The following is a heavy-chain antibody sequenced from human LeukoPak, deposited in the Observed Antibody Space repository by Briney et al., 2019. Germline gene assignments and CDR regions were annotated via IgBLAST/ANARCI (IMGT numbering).Heavy chain of an antibody. J-gene: IGHJ3*02. CDR3: ARPNTYDVGNNAFDI. V-gene: IGHV4-59*01. CDR2: IYYSGST. Sequence: PSETLSLTCTVYGGSMSSYYWTWIRQPPGKGLEWIGYIYYSGSTHYNPSLKSRVTISVDTSKSQFSLKLSSVTAADTAVYYCARPNTYDVGNNAFDIWGQGTMVTVSS. D-gene: IGHD2/OR15-2a*01. CDR1: GGSMSSYY.